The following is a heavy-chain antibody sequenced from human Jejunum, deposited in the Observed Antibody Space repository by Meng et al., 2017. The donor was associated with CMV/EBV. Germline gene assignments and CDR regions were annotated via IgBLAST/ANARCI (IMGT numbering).Heavy chain of an antibody. V-gene: IGHV4-39*07. D-gene: IGHD3-10*01. J-gene: IGHJ1*01. CDR2: IYYSAST. CDR1: GGSISSRSYY. CDR3: LRGSGGSV. Sequence: QLQLQEPGPGLVKPSETLSLPCTVSGGSISSRSYYWGWIRQPPGKGLEWIGSIYYSASTYYNPSLKSRVTISVDTSENQFFLKLSSVTAADTAVYHCLRGSGGSVWGQGTLVTVSS.